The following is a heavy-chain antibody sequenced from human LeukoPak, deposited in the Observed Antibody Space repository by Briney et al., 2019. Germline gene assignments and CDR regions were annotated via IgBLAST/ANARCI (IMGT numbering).Heavy chain of an antibody. CDR1: GGTFSSYA. CDR2: IIPIFGTA. D-gene: IGHD3-16*02. Sequence: SVKVSCKASGGTFSSYAISWVRQAPGQGLEWMGGIIPIFGTANYAQKFQGRVTITADESTNTAYMELSSLRSGDTAVYYCAVSRYDAFDIWGQGTMVTVSS. V-gene: IGHV1-69*13. CDR3: AVSRYDAFDI. J-gene: IGHJ3*02.